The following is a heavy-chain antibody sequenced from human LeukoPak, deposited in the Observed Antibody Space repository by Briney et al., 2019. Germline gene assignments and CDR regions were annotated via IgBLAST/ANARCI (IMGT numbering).Heavy chain of an antibody. CDR3: ARHYGVPFYYYGMDV. CDR2: IYYSGST. Sequence: SETLSLTCTVSGGSISSYYWSWIRQPPGKGLEWIGYIYYSGSTNYNPSLKSRVTISVDTSKNQFSLKLSSVTAADTAVYYCARHYGVPFYYYGMDVWGQGTTVTVSS. D-gene: IGHD4-17*01. CDR1: GGSISSYY. V-gene: IGHV4-59*08. J-gene: IGHJ6*02.